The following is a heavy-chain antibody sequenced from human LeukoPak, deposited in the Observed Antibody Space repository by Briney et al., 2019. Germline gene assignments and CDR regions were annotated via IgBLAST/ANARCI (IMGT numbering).Heavy chain of an antibody. V-gene: IGHV1-69*13. CDR3: ARHSSSWYREYFQH. CDR2: IIPIFGTA. J-gene: IGHJ1*01. D-gene: IGHD6-13*01. Sequence: SVKVSCKASGGTFSSYAISWVRQAPGQGPEWMGGIIPIFGTANYAQKFQGRVTITADESTSTAYMELSSLRSEDTAVYYCARHSSSWYREYFQHWGQGTLVTVSS. CDR1: GGTFSSYA.